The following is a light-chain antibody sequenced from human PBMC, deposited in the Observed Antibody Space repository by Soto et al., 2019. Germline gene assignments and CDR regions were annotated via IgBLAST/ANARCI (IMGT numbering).Light chain of an antibody. CDR3: TSYTGSSTPWV. J-gene: IGLJ3*02. Sequence: QSALTQPASVSGSPGQSITISCAGTRSEVGGYNYVSWYQQHPGKAPKLMIYEVSNRPSGVSNRFSGSKSGSTASLTISGLQAEDEADYYCTSYTGSSTPWVFGGGTKLTVL. CDR2: EVS. V-gene: IGLV2-14*01. CDR1: RSEVGGYNY.